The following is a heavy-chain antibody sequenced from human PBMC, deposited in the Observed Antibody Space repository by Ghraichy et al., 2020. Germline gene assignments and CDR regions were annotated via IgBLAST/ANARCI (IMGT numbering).Heavy chain of an antibody. CDR2: IYYSGST. J-gene: IGHJ6*02. CDR1: GGSISSGGYY. Sequence: SETLSLTCTVSGGSISSGGYYWSWIRQHPGKGLEWIGYIYYSGSTYYNPSLKSRVTISVDTSKNQFSLKLSSVTAADTAVYYCARDPVLSFSRALYGMDVWGQGTTVTVSS. D-gene: IGHD1-26*01. V-gene: IGHV4-31*03. CDR3: ARDPVLSFSRALYGMDV.